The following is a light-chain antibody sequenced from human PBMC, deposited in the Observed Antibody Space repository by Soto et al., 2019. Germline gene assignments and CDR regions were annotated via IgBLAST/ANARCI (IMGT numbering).Light chain of an antibody. CDR3: ATWEDSLNGLI. Sequence: QSVLTQRPSASGTPGQRVTISCSGGSSNIKTNGVSWYQQVPGAAPKLLISSNNQRPSGAPDRFTGSKSGTSASLAIAGLQSEDEATYHCATWEDSLNGLIFGGGTKLTVL. V-gene: IGLV1-44*01. J-gene: IGLJ2*01. CDR1: SSNIKTNG. CDR2: SNN.